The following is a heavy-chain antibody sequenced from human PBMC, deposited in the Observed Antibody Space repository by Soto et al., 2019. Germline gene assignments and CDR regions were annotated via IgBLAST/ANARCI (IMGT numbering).Heavy chain of an antibody. J-gene: IGHJ3*02. D-gene: IGHD3-3*01. CDR1: GFTFSSYD. CDR2: IGTAGDT. V-gene: IGHV3-13*01. CDR3: ARVATIFGGAFDI. Sequence: GGSLRLSCAASGFTFSSYDMHWVRQATGKGLGGVSAIGTAGDTYYPGSVKGRFTISRENAKNSLYLQMNSLRAEDTAVYYCARVATIFGGAFDIWGQGTMVTVSS.